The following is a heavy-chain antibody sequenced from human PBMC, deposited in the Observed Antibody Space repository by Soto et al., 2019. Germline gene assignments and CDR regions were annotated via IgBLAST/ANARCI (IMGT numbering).Heavy chain of an antibody. D-gene: IGHD5-18*01. V-gene: IGHV1-18*04. CDR2: ISAYNGNT. J-gene: IGHJ6*02. CDR1: GYTFTSYG. Sequence: ASVNVSCKASGYTFTSYGISWVRQAPGQVLEWMGWISAYNGNTNYAQKLQGRVTMTTDTSTSTAYMELRSLRSDDTAVYYCARDSTAMVLIYGLDVWGQGTTVTVSS. CDR3: ARDSTAMVLIYGLDV.